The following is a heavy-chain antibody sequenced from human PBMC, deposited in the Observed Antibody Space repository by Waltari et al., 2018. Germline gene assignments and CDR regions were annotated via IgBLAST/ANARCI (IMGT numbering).Heavy chain of an antibody. CDR2: IRSKANSYAT. CDR1: GFTFSGSA. V-gene: IGHV3-73*01. Sequence: EVQLVESGGGLVQPGGSLKLSCAASGFTFSGSAMHWVRQASGKGREGVGRIRSKANSYATAYAASVKGRYTISREDSKKTAYLQMNSLKTEDTAVYYCTDIMSGDYWVQGTLVTVSS. D-gene: IGHD1-26*01. CDR3: TDIMSGDY. J-gene: IGHJ4*02.